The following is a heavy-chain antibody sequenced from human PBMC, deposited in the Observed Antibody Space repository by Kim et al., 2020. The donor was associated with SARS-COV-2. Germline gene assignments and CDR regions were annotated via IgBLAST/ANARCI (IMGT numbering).Heavy chain of an antibody. V-gene: IGHV1-58*02. CDR3: VACGGATCSYFDY. Sequence: SVKVSCKASGFTFSRSAMQWVRQARGQRLEWIGWIVVGSGNTNYAQKFQERVTITRDMSTSTAYMELSSLRSEDTAVYYCVACGGATCSYFDYWGQGTL. J-gene: IGHJ4*02. CDR1: GFTFSRSA. D-gene: IGHD2-15*01. CDR2: IVVGSGNT.